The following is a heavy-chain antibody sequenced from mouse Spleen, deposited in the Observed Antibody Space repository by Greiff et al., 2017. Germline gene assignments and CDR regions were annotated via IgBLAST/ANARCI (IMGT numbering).Heavy chain of an antibody. CDR1: GFTFSSYT. D-gene: IGHD3-1*01. Sequence: EVQVVESGGGLVKPGGSLKLSCAASGFTFSSYTMSWVRQTPEKRLEWVATISSGGSYTYYPDSVKGRFTISRDNAKNTLYLQMSSLKSEDTAMYYCTRENSSGYVGFAYWGQGTLVTVSA. CDR2: ISSGGSYT. J-gene: IGHJ3*01. CDR3: TRENSSGYVGFAY. V-gene: IGHV5-6-4*01.